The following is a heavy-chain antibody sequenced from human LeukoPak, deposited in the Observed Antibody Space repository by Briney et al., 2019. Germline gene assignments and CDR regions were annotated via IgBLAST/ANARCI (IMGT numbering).Heavy chain of an antibody. CDR1: GGSISSYY. Sequence: KPSETLSLTCTVSGGSISSYYWSWIRQPAGKGLEWIGRIFTSGSTNYNPSLKSRVTMSVDTSKNQFSLKLSSVIAADTAVYYCARGIAAASERALDMWGQGTMVTVSS. J-gene: IGHJ3*02. CDR2: IFTSGST. CDR3: ARGIAAASERALDM. D-gene: IGHD6-13*01. V-gene: IGHV4-4*07.